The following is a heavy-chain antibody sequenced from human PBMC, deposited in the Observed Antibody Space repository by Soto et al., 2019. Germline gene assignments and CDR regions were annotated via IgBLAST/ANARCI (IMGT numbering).Heavy chain of an antibody. Sequence: EVQLLESGGGLVQPGGSLRLSCAASGFTFSSYAMSWVRQAPGKGLEWVSAISGSGGSTYYADSVKGRFTISRDNSTNTMYLQMNSLRAEDTAVYYCAKGRSGYDLGNYFDYWGQGTLVTVSS. CDR2: ISGSGGST. J-gene: IGHJ4*02. V-gene: IGHV3-23*01. CDR1: GFTFSSYA. D-gene: IGHD5-12*01. CDR3: AKGRSGYDLGNYFDY.